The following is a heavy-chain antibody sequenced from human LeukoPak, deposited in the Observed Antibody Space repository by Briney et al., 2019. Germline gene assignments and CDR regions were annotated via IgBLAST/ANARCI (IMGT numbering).Heavy chain of an antibody. CDR1: GFTFSSYW. D-gene: IGHD4-17*01. CDR2: IKQDGSEK. CDR3: AREAGGTTVSPIDY. Sequence: GGSLRLSCAASGFTFSSYWMSCVRQAPGKGLEWVANIKQDGSEKYYVDSVKGRFTISRDNAKNSLYLQMNSLRAEDTAVYYCAREAGGTTVSPIDYWGQGTLVTVSS. J-gene: IGHJ4*02. V-gene: IGHV3-7*01.